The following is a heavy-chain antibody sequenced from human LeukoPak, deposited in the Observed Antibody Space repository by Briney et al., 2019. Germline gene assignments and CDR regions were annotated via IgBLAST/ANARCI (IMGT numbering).Heavy chain of an antibody. Sequence: KAGGSLRLSCAASGFTFKNAWMIWVRQAPGKGLEWVGRIKTKTDGETVDYAAPVKGRFTMSRDDSKNTLYLQMNSLKTEDTAVYYCTTVERWLLNRSSFWGQGTLVTVSS. CDR1: GFTFKNAW. J-gene: IGHJ4*02. D-gene: IGHD5-24*01. CDR3: TTVERWLLNRSSF. V-gene: IGHV3-15*01. CDR2: IKTKTDGETV.